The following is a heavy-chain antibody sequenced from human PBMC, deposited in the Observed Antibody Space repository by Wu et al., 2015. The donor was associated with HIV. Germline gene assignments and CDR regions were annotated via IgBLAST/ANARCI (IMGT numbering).Heavy chain of an antibody. Sequence: QVLLVQSGAEVKKPGASAKVSCQASGYDFTRYYLHWVRRAPGQGLEWMGIVDPATGSSNYAQKFHNRVTIIADESTSTAYMELSSLRSEDTAVYYCASSREGSGPYFYYYMDVWGKGTTVSVSS. V-gene: IGHV1-46*01. D-gene: IGHD3-3*01. J-gene: IGHJ6*03. CDR2: VDPATGSS. CDR3: ASSREGSGPYFYYYMDV. CDR1: GYDFTRYY.